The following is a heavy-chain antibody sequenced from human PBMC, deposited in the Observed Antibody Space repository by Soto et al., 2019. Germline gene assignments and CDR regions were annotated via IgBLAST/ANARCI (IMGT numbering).Heavy chain of an antibody. V-gene: IGHV3-9*01. CDR3: AKAVAGTFGYFDY. CDR1: GFTFDDYA. Sequence: GGSLRLSCAASGFTFDDYAMHWVRQAPGKGLEWVSGISWNSGSIGYADSVKGRFTISRDNAKNSLYLQMNSLRAEDTALYYCAKAVAGTFGYFDYWGQGTLVTVSS. D-gene: IGHD6-19*01. CDR2: ISWNSGSI. J-gene: IGHJ4*02.